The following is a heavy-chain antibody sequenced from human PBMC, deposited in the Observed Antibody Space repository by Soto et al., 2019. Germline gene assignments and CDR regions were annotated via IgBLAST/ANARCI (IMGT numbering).Heavy chain of an antibody. Sequence: GGSLRLSCAASGFTFSSYTLNWVRRAPGKGLEWVATSSDRRTGNTHYSDSVRGRFTLSRDYSRNILFLQMDSLRADDTALYYRTPWPTDHFDYWGRGTQVTVSS. CDR2: SSDRRTGNT. J-gene: IGHJ4*02. D-gene: IGHD2-21*02. V-gene: IGHV3-23*01. CDR3: TPWPTDHFDY. CDR1: GFTFSSYT.